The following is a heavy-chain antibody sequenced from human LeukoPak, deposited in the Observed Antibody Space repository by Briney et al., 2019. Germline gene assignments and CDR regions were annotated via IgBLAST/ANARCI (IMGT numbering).Heavy chain of an antibody. Sequence: GGSLRLSCAASGFTFSSYAMHWFRQAPGKGLEWVAVISYDGSNKYYADSVKGRFTISRDKSKNTLSLQMSSLRAEDTAVYYCALQGSPQPNYYYYYMDVWGKGTTVTVSS. CDR3: ALQGSPQPNYYYYYMDV. J-gene: IGHJ6*03. CDR1: GFTFSSYA. D-gene: IGHD1-1*01. V-gene: IGHV3-30-3*01. CDR2: ISYDGSNK.